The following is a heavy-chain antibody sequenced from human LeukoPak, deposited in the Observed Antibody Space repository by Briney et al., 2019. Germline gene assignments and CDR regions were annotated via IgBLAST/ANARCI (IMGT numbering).Heavy chain of an antibody. CDR2: ISSNGGST. J-gene: IGHJ4*02. D-gene: IGHD4-17*01. Sequence: GGSLRLSCAASGFTFSSYAMHWVPQAPGKGLEYVSAISSNGGSTYYANSVKGRFTISRDNSKNTLYLQMGSLRAEDMAVYYCARTNYGDLGYWGQGTLVTVSS. CDR3: ARTNYGDLGY. V-gene: IGHV3-64*01. CDR1: GFTFSSYA.